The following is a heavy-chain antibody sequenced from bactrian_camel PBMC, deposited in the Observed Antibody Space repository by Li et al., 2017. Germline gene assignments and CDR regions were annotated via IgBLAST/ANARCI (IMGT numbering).Heavy chain of an antibody. CDR3: AAGPSSYNI. Sequence: HVQLGESGGGSVQNAGSLRLSCVFSEWKYKHRDRYCMGWVRQAPGREREGVAVIDKDGDTGYAHSVKGRFTISRDNAKKTLYLQMTSLKPEDSAMYYCAAGPSSYNIWVQGTQVTVS. CDR1: EWKYKHRDRYC. V-gene: IGHV3S9*01. CDR2: IDKDGDT. J-gene: IGHJ4*01.